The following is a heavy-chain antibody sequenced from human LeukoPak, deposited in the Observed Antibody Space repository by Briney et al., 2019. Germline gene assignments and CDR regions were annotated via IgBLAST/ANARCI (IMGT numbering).Heavy chain of an antibody. CDR2: ITSDGTTT. Sequence: GGSLTLSCAASGFSFINYWMHWVRQAPGKELMWVSHITSDGTTTSYADSVKGRFTISRDNAKNMVYPRMYSLRAEDTAVYYCARGGVGSFDYWGQGALVTVSP. J-gene: IGHJ4*02. CDR3: ARGGVGSFDY. D-gene: IGHD1-26*01. CDR1: GFSFINYW. V-gene: IGHV3-74*01.